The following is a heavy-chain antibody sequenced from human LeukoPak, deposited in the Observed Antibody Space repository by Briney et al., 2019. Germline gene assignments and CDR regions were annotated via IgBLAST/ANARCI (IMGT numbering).Heavy chain of an antibody. Sequence: SETLSLTCTVSGGSISSYCWSWIRQPPGKGLEWIGYIYYSGSTNYNPSLKSRVTISVDTSKNQFSLKLSSVTAADTAVYYCARLWSSSGWSNRGYFQHWGQGTLVTVSS. CDR3: ARLWSSSGWSNRGYFQH. V-gene: IGHV4-59*08. J-gene: IGHJ1*01. D-gene: IGHD6-19*01. CDR2: IYYSGST. CDR1: GGSISSYC.